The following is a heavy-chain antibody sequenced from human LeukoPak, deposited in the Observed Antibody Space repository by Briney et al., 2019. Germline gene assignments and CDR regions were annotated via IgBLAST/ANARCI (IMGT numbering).Heavy chain of an antibody. D-gene: IGHD6-13*01. CDR2: IIPIFGTA. CDR3: ARDLVPRRDYSMDV. Sequence: ASVKVSCKASGGTFSSYAISWVRQAPGRGLEWMGGIIPIFGTANYAQKFQGRVTITTDESTSTAYMELSSLRSEDTAVYYCARDLVPRRDYSMDVWGKGTTVTLSS. J-gene: IGHJ6*03. CDR1: GGTFSSYA. V-gene: IGHV1-69*05.